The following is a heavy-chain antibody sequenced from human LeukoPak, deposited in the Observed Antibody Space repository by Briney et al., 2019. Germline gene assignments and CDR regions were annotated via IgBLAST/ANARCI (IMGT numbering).Heavy chain of an antibody. Sequence: PGGSLRLSCAASGFTFSSYAMSWVRQAPGKGLEWVSAISGSGGSTYYADSVKGRFTISRDNSKNTLYLQMNSLRAEDTAVYYCAKRHLRGYSYGPSSFDYWGQGTLVTVSS. CDR3: AKRHLRGYSYGPSSFDY. J-gene: IGHJ4*02. CDR1: GFTFSSYA. D-gene: IGHD5-18*01. CDR2: ISGSGGST. V-gene: IGHV3-23*01.